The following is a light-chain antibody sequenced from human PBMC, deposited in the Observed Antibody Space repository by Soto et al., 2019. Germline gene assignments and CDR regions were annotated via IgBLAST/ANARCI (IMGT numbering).Light chain of an antibody. V-gene: IGKV4-1*01. CDR2: WAS. CDR3: QQYYSTPWT. Sequence: EIVMAQSPETLAVSVGERATIKCRSSQSLLHSSDNRNYLTWYQQKPGQPPKLLIYWASTRHSGVHDRFSGSGSGTDFTLTIKSLQAEDVAVYYCQQYYSTPWTVGQGTKVDIK. CDR1: QSLLHSSDNRNY. J-gene: IGKJ1*01.